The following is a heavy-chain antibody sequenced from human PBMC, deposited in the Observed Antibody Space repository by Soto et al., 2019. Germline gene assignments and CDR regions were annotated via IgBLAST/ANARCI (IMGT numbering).Heavy chain of an antibody. CDR3: ARGSGGYFDWLRPQGFDY. CDR2: IIPIFGTA. D-gene: IGHD3-9*01. V-gene: IGHV1-69*06. CDR1: GGAFSSYA. Sequence: SVKVSCKASGGAFSSYAISWVRQAPGQGLEWMGGIIPIFGTANYAQKFQGRVTITADKSTSTACMELSSLRSEDTAVYYCARGSGGYFDWLRPQGFDYWGQGTLVTVSS. J-gene: IGHJ4*02.